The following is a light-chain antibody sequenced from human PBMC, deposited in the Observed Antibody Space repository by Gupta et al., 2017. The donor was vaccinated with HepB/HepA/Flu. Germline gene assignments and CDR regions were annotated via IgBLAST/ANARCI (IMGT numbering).Light chain of an antibody. CDR1: QSISSL. V-gene: IGKV3-11*01. J-gene: IGKJ4*01. CDR2: DAS. Sequence: EIVLTQSPATLCLSPGERATISCRASQSISSLLAWYQQKPGQAPRLLISDASSRAAGIPARFSGSGSGTDFTLTISSLEPEDFAVYYCQQRSAWPLTFGGGTKVEIK. CDR3: QQRSAWPLT.